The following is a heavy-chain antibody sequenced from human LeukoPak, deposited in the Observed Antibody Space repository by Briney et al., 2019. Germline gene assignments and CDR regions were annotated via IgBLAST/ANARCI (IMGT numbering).Heavy chain of an antibody. CDR2: IYYSGNT. D-gene: IGHD6-19*01. J-gene: IGHJ4*02. V-gene: IGHV4-59*12. CDR3: ARGGWRYPGDY. CDR1: GGSISKYY. Sequence: PSETLSLTCTVSGGSISKYYWSWIRQPPGKGLEWIGHIYYSGNTKYNPSLKSRVTLSVDTSKNQFSLTLSSVTAADTAVYYCARGGWRYPGDYWGQGTLVTVSS.